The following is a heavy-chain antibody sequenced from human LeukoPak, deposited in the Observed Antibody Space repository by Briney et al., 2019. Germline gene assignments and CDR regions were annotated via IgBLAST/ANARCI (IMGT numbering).Heavy chain of an antibody. CDR3: ARGGEMATIAFDY. V-gene: IGHV4-59*12. J-gene: IGHJ4*02. CDR1: GGSMNNYF. D-gene: IGHD5-24*01. Sequence: SETLSPTYTVSGGSMNNYFWTWIRQSPGKGLEWIGYIYYSGSANYNPSLKSRVTMSVDRSKNQFSLKLSSVTAADTAVYYCARGGEMATIAFDYWGQGTLVTVSS. CDR2: IYYSGSA.